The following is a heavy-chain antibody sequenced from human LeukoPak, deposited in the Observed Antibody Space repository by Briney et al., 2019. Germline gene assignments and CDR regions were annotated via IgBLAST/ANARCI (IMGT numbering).Heavy chain of an antibody. V-gene: IGHV4-59*01. CDR2: IYYSGST. CDR3: ARGTMMVGP. D-gene: IGHD3-22*01. J-gene: IGHJ5*02. Sequence: SETLSLTCTVSGGPISNYYWSWIRQPPGKGLEWIGFIYYSGSTTYNPSLKSRATISVDTSKNQFSLKLSSVTAADTAVYYCARGTMMVGPWGQGTLVTVSS. CDR1: GGPISNYY.